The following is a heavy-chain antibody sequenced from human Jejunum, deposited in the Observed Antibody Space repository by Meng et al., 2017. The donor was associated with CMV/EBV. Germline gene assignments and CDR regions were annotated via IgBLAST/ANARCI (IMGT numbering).Heavy chain of an antibody. Sequence: GFAFSKYSMNWVRQTPGKGLEWVSIIYTGSGTTYYADSVKGRFTISRDDSKNTVYLQMNSLRAEDTAVYYCAKDTTPDTRFNSDRWGQGTPVTVSS. CDR3: AKDTTPDTRFNSDR. J-gene: IGHJ5*02. CDR1: GFAFSKYS. V-gene: IGHV3-23*03. D-gene: IGHD1-1*01. CDR2: IYTGSGTT.